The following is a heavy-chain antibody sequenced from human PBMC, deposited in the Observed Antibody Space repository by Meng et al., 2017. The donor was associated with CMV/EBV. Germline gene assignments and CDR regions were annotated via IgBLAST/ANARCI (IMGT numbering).Heavy chain of an antibody. Sequence: SVKVSCKASGGTFSSYAISWVRQAPGQGLEWMGGIIPIFGTANYAQKFQGRVTITTDESTSTAYMELRSLRSDDTAVYYCARDGGYYDFWSGYYRDYYYYGMDVWGQGTTVTVS. J-gene: IGHJ6*02. D-gene: IGHD3-3*01. CDR1: GGTFSSYA. CDR3: ARDGGYYDFWSGYYRDYYYYGMDV. CDR2: IIPIFGTA. V-gene: IGHV1-69*05.